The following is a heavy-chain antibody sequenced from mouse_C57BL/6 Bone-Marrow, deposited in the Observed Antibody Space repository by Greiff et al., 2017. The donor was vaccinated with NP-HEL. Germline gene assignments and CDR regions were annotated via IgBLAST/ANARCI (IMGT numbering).Heavy chain of an antibody. Sequence: QVQLQQPGAELVKPGASVKLSCKASGYTFTSYWMPWVKQRPGRGLEWIGRIDPNSGGTKYNEKFKSKATLTVDKPSSTAYMQISSLTSEDAAVYYCASDYDCDVRFAYWGQGTLVTVSA. CDR3: ASDYDCDVRFAY. D-gene: IGHD2-4*01. CDR1: GYTFTSYW. CDR2: IDPNSGGT. J-gene: IGHJ3*01. V-gene: IGHV1-72*01.